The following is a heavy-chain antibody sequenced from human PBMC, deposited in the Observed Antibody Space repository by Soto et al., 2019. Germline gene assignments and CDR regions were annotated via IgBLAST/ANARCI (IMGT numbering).Heavy chain of an antibody. J-gene: IGHJ5*02. CDR1: GGSISNYY. V-gene: IGHV4-59*01. CDR2: IYYSGST. CDR3: ARVDYDSRYNWFDP. Sequence: SETLSLTSTVSGGSISNYYWSWIMPQPGKGLEWIGYIYYSGSTNYNPSLKSRGTISVDTAKNQFSLKLSSVTAADTAVYYCARVDYDSRYNWFDPWGQGTLVTVSS. D-gene: IGHD3-22*01.